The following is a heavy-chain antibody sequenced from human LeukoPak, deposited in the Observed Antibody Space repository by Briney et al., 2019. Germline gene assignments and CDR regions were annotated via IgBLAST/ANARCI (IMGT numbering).Heavy chain of an antibody. J-gene: IGHJ4*02. CDR3: ARAKGYTSSHSFDY. CDR2: IGISSGPL. Sequence: GGSLRLSCAASGFTFNNYAMNWVRQTPGGRLEWVSFIGISSGPLLYADSVKGRFTISRDNAKASVYLQMNRLRAEDTAVYYCARAKGYTSSHSFDYWGQGILVTVSS. CDR1: GFTFNNYA. V-gene: IGHV3-48*04. D-gene: IGHD5-24*01.